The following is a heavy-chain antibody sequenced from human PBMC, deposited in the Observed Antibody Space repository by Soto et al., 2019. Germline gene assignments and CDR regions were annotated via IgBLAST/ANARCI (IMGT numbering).Heavy chain of an antibody. CDR2: MSSNSGDT. Sequence: QVQLVQSGAEIKKPGASVKDSCKASGYTFTSYDINWVRQAPGQGFEWMGWMSSNSGDTGYAQKFQGRVTMTRNTSIRTAYMELSSLRSEDTAIYYCARGPPNWGFDYWGQGTLVTVSS. J-gene: IGHJ4*02. D-gene: IGHD7-27*01. CDR3: ARGPPNWGFDY. CDR1: GYTFTSYD. V-gene: IGHV1-8*01.